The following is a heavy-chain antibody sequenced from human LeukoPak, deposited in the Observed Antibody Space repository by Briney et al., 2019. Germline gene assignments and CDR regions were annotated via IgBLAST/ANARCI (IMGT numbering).Heavy chain of an antibody. CDR1: GGSISSSSYY. J-gene: IGHJ4*02. Sequence: SETLSLTCTVSGGSISSSSYYWGWIRQPPGKGLEWIGSIYYSGSTYYNPSLKSRVTISVDTSKNQFSLKLSSVTAADTAVYYCARLERLVLDYWGQGTLVTVSS. D-gene: IGHD6-6*01. CDR2: IYYSGST. CDR3: ARLERLVLDY. V-gene: IGHV4-39*01.